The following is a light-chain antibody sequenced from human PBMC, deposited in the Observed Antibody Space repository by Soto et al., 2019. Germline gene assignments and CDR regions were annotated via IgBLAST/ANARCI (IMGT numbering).Light chain of an antibody. Sequence: EIVLTQSPGTLSLSPGERATLSCRASQSVSSSYLAWYQQKPGQAPRLLIYGASSRATGIPDRFSGSGSGTDLTLTISRLEPEDFAVYYCQQYGSSPQTFGGGTKVDIX. CDR2: GAS. CDR3: QQYGSSPQT. CDR1: QSVSSSY. J-gene: IGKJ4*01. V-gene: IGKV3-20*01.